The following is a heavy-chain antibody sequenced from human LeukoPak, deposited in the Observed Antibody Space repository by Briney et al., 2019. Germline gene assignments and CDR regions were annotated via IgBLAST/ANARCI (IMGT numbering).Heavy chain of an antibody. V-gene: IGHV1-2*02. Sequence: ASVKVSCKASGYTFTGYYMHWVRQAPGQGLEWMGWINPNSGGTNYAQKFQGRVTMTRDTSISTAYMELSRLRSDDTAVCYCASHPGVIKTYDAFDIWGQGTMVTVSS. CDR2: INPNSGGT. CDR1: GYTFTGYY. J-gene: IGHJ3*02. D-gene: IGHD2-21*01. CDR3: ASHPGVIKTYDAFDI.